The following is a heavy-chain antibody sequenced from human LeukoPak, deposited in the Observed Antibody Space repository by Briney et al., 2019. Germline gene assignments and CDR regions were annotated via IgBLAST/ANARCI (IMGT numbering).Heavy chain of an antibody. D-gene: IGHD4-11*01. CDR3: ARVRPTTVSLHLYRVYYYYMDV. CDR2: INHSGST. CDR1: GGSFSGYY. Sequence: PSETLSLTCAVYGGSFSGYYWSWIRQPPGKGLEWIGEINHSGSTNYNPSLKSRVTISVDTSKNQFSLKLSSVTAADTAVYYCARVRPTTVSLHLYRVYYYYMDVWGKGTTVTVSS. V-gene: IGHV4-34*01. J-gene: IGHJ6*03.